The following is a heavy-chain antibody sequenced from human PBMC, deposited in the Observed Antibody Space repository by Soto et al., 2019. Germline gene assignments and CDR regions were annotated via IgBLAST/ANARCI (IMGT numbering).Heavy chain of an antibody. V-gene: IGHV3-23*01. J-gene: IGHJ4*02. D-gene: IGHD3-22*01. CDR3: ATTYDSSGYDY. CDR2: LSGTGIST. Sequence: GGSLRLSCAASGFTFSGYAMNWVRQAPGKGLEWVSALSGTGISTYYADTVKGRFTISRDNSRNTLHLQMSSLRAEDTAVYYCATTYDSSGYDYWGQGTLVTVS. CDR1: GFTFSGYA.